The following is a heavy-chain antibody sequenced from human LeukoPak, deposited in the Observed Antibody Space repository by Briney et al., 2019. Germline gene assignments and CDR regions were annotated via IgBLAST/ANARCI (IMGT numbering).Heavy chain of an antibody. CDR3: ARLTPPFDY. CDR1: GFTFSNYW. V-gene: IGHV3-74*01. CDR2: INSDGSTT. J-gene: IGHJ4*02. Sequence: PGGSLRLSCAASGFTFSNYWMHWVRQAPGKGLVWVARINSDGSTTNYADSVKGRFTISRDNAKNTLYLRMNSLRAEDTAVYYCARLTPPFDYWGQGTLVTVSS. D-gene: IGHD3-16*01.